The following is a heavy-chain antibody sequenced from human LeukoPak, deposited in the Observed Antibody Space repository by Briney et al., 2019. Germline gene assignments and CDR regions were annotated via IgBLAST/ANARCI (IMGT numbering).Heavy chain of an antibody. V-gene: IGHV3-33*01. J-gene: IGHJ4*02. CDR2: IWYDGSNK. D-gene: IGHD3-22*01. Sequence: GRSLRLSCAASGFTFSSYGMHWVRQAPGKGLEWGAVIWYDGSNKYYADSVKGRFTISRENSKNTLYLQMNSLRAEDTAVYYCARGVLYYDSSGYHDYWGQGTLVTVSS. CDR1: GFTFSSYG. CDR3: ARGVLYYDSSGYHDY.